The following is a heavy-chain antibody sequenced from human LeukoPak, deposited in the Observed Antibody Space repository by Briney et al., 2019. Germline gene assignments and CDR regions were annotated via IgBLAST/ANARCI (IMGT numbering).Heavy chain of an antibody. CDR2: ISSSGSTI. CDR3: ASFHDYGDYPMGY. Sequence: GGSLRLSCAASGFTFSSYGMHWVRQAPGKGLEWVSYISSSGSTIYYADSVKGRFTISRDNAKNSLYLQMNSLRAEDTAVYYCASFHDYGDYPMGYWGQGTLVTVSS. J-gene: IGHJ4*02. CDR1: GFTFSSYG. V-gene: IGHV3-48*04. D-gene: IGHD4-17*01.